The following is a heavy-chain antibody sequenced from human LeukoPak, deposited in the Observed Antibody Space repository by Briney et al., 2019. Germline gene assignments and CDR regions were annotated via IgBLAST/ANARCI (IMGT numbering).Heavy chain of an antibody. V-gene: IGHV4-59*01. CDR1: GGSINSYY. CDR2: VHYTGST. D-gene: IGHD6-19*01. J-gene: IGHJ4*02. Sequence: SETLSLTCTVSGGSINSYYWSWIRQPPGRGLEWIGYVHYTGSTNYNPSLKSRVTISLDTSMNQFSLKLTSVTAADTAVYYCARGTLYRGWSYYLDFWGQGSQVTVSS. CDR3: ARGTLYRGWSYYLDF.